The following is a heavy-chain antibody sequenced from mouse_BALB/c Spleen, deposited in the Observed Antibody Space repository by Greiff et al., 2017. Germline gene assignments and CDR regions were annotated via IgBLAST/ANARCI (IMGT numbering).Heavy chain of an antibody. Sequence: DVQLQESGPGLVKPSQSLSLTCTVTGYSITSDYAWNWIRQFPGNKLEWMGYISYSGSTSYNPSLKSRISITRDTSKNQFFLQLNSVTTEDTATYYCARSTMTFYAMDYWGQGTSVTVSS. CDR3: ARSTMTFYAMDY. CDR2: ISYSGST. V-gene: IGHV3-2*02. J-gene: IGHJ4*01. D-gene: IGHD2-4*01. CDR1: GYSITSDYA.